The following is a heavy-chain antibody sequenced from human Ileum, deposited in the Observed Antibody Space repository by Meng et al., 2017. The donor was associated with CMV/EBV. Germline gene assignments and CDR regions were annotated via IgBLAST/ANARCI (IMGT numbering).Heavy chain of an antibody. V-gene: IGHV1-2*02. J-gene: IGHJ4*02. CDR3: ARVVGATRPFDY. D-gene: IGHD1-26*01. Sequence: KASGSTFTGYYMHWVRQAPGQGLEWMGWINPNSGGTNYAQKFQGRVTMTRDTSISTAYMELSRLRSDDTAVYYCARVVGATRPFDYWGQGTLVTVSS. CDR2: INPNSGGT. CDR1: GSTFTGYY.